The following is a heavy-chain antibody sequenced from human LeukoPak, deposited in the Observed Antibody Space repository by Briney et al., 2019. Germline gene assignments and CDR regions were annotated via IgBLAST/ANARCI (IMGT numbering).Heavy chain of an antibody. J-gene: IGHJ4*02. Sequence: SETLSLTCAVYGGSFSGYYWSWIRQSPGKGLEWIGEINHSGSTNYNPSLKSRVTMSVDTSHNQVSLKVSSVAAADTAEYFCARRPGPRLDYWGQGTLVTVSS. CDR3: ARRPGPRLDY. CDR1: GGSFSGYY. D-gene: IGHD3-16*01. CDR2: INHSGST. V-gene: IGHV4-34*01.